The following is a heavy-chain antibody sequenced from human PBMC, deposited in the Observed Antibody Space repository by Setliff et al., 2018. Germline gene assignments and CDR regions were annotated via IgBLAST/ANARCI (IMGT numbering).Heavy chain of an antibody. J-gene: IGHJ4*02. CDR3: ARRNYYYDSSGYYSPTFFDY. V-gene: IGHV7-4-1*02. D-gene: IGHD3-22*01. Sequence: ASVKVSCKASGYTFTSYAMNWVRQAPGQGLEWMGWINTNTGNPTYAQGFTGRFVFSLDTSVSTAYLQISSLKAEDTAVYYCARRNYYYDSSGYYSPTFFDYWGQGTLVTVS. CDR2: INTNTGNP. CDR1: GYTFTSYA.